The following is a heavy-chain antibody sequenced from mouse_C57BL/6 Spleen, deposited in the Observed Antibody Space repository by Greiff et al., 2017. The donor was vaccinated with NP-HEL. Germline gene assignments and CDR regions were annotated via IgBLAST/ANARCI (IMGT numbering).Heavy chain of an antibody. J-gene: IGHJ3*01. CDR2: ISDGGSYT. CDR3: ARDEGLRRWFAY. D-gene: IGHD2-2*01. V-gene: IGHV5-4*01. CDR1: GFTFSSYA. Sequence: DVHLVESGGGLVKPGGSLKLSCAASGFTFSSYAMSWVRQTPEKRLEWVATISDGGSYTYYPDNVKGRFTISRDNAKNNLYLQMSHLKSEDTAMYYCARDEGLRRWFAYWGQGTLVTVSA.